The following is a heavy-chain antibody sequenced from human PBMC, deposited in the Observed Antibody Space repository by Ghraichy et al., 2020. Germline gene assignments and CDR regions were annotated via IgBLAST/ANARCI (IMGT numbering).Heavy chain of an antibody. V-gene: IGHV3-7*01. D-gene: IGHD6-19*01. J-gene: IGHJ4*02. CDR3: ATFSSGW. CDR2: IRQDGSEK. Sequence: GGSLRLSCVASAFTFSSHWMHWVRQPPGKGLEWVANIRQDGSEKYYVDSVKGRFTISRDNAKNSLFLQMNSLRAEDMAVYYCATFSSGWWGQGTLVTVSS. CDR1: AFTFSSHW.